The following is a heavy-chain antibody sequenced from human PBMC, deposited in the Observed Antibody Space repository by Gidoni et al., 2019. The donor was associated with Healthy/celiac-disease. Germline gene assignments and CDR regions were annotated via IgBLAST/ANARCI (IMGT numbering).Heavy chain of an antibody. J-gene: IGHJ3*02. CDR2: ISSSSSTI. V-gene: IGHV3-48*01. D-gene: IGHD3-22*01. CDR3: ARARGVVVITDDAFDI. Sequence: EVQLVESGGGLVQPGGSLSLSCAASGFTFSSYSMNWVRQAPGKGLEWVSYISSSSSTIYYADSVKGRFTISRDNAKNSLYLQMNSLRAEDTAVYYCARARGVVVITDDAFDIWGQGTMVTVSS. CDR1: GFTFSSYS.